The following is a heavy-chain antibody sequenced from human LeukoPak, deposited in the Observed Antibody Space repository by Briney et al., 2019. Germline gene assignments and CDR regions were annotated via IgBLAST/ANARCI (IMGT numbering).Heavy chain of an antibody. J-gene: IGHJ4*02. CDR1: GFTFSTYG. Sequence: SGGSLRLSCAASGFTFSTYGMHWVRQAPGKGLEWVAVISYDGGDKFSADSVKGRFTISRDNSKNTLYLHMNSLITEDTAVYYCAKDSIFDSAPANSGWYFGEWGQGTLVTVSS. CDR3: AKDSIFDSAPANSGWYFGE. D-gene: IGHD6-19*01. CDR2: ISYDGGDK. V-gene: IGHV3-30*18.